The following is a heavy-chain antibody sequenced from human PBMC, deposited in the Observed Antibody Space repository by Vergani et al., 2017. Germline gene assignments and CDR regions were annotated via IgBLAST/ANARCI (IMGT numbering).Heavy chain of an antibody. Sequence: EVQLLESGGGSVQPGESLRLSCVASGFRFTNFAMTWVRQAPGEGLEWVSGISGSGGFTYYADSVKGRFTISRDNSKNTMFLQMNNLRAEDTAVYYCASADSSWYFIYWGQGTLVTVSS. D-gene: IGHD6-13*01. CDR2: ISGSGGFT. J-gene: IGHJ4*02. V-gene: IGHV3-23*01. CDR1: GFRFTNFA. CDR3: ASADSSWYFIY.